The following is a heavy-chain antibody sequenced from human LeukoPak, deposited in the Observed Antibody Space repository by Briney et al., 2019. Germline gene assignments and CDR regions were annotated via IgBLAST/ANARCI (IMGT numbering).Heavy chain of an antibody. CDR2: INHSGST. CDR1: GGSFSGYY. Sequence: SETLSLTCAVYGGSFSGYYWSWIRQPPGKGLEWIGEINHSGSTNYNPSLKSRVTISVDTSKNQFSLKLSSVTAADTAVYYCARAPRLYSSSWYPRPGGGWFDPWGQGTLVTVSS. J-gene: IGHJ5*02. D-gene: IGHD6-13*01. V-gene: IGHV4-34*01. CDR3: ARAPRLYSSSWYPRPGGGWFDP.